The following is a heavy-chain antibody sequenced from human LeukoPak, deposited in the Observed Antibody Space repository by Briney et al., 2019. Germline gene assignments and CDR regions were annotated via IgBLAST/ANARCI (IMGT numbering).Heavy chain of an antibody. J-gene: IGHJ4*02. CDR2: IYYSGST. D-gene: IGHD6-13*01. CDR1: GGSISSYY. Sequence: SETLSLTCTVSGGSISSYYWSWLRQPPGKGLEWIGYIYYSGSTNYNPSLKSRVTISVDTSKNQFSLKLSSVTAADTAVYYCAGHSSSWYFYWGQGTLVTVSS. CDR3: AGHSSSWYFY. V-gene: IGHV4-59*08.